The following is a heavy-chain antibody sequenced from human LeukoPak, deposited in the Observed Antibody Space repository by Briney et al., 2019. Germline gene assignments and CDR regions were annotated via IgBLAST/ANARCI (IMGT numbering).Heavy chain of an antibody. V-gene: IGHV3-30*14. CDR2: ISYDGSNK. CDR3: ARSTVSENYDILTGYSIYFDY. J-gene: IGHJ4*02. CDR1: GFTFSSYA. Sequence: GGSLRLSCAASGFTFSSYAMHWVRQAPGKGLEWVAVISYDGSNKYYADSVKGRFTISRDNSKNTLYLQMNSLRAEDTAVYYCARSTVSENYDILTGYSIYFDYWGQGTLVTVSS. D-gene: IGHD3-9*01.